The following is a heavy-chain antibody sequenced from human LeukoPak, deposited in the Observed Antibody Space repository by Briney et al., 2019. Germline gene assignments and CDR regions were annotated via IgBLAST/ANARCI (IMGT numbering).Heavy chain of an antibody. V-gene: IGHV3-23*01. CDR2: ISGSGGST. CDR1: GFSFSTYW. J-gene: IGHJ4*02. Sequence: GGSQRLSCVASGFSFSTYWMSWVRQAPGKGLEWVSAISGSGGSTYYADSVKGRFTISRDNSKNTLYLQMNSLRAEDTAVYYCAKDQPATVDYWGQGTLVTVSS. D-gene: IGHD2-2*01. CDR3: AKDQPATVDY.